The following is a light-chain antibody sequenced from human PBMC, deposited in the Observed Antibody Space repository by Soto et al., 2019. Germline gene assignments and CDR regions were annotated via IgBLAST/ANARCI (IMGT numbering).Light chain of an antibody. Sequence: DIQITQSPSSLSASVGDIVTITCRASQSISSYLNWYQQKPGKAHKLLIYXXSSLQSGVPSRFSGSGSGTDLTLTISSLQPEDFGTYYCQQSYSTPYTFGQGTRLEIK. J-gene: IGKJ5*01. CDR3: QQSYSTPYT. CDR1: QSISSY. V-gene: IGKV1-39*01. CDR2: XXS.